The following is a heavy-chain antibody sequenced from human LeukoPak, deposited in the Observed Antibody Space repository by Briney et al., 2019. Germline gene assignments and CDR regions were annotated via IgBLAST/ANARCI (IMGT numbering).Heavy chain of an antibody. CDR3: ARSSSSVYYFGAFDI. J-gene: IGHJ3*02. CDR1: GLTFSRHS. CDR2: ISPSSSTM. Sequence: GGSLRLSCAASGLTFSRHSMTWVRQAPGKGLDPVSYISPSSSTMYFADSVKGRFTICRDNAKNSLYLQMNSLRDEDTAVYYCARSSSSVYYFGAFDIWGQGTRVTVSS. V-gene: IGHV3-48*02. D-gene: IGHD3-22*01.